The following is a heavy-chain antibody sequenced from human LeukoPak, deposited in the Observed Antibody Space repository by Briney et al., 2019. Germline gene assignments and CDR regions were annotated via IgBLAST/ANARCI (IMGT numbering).Heavy chain of an antibody. J-gene: IGHJ4*02. CDR1: GYIFTDYY. CDR2: INPNSGGT. Sequence: ASVKVSCKASGYIFTDYYMHWVRQAPGQGLEWMAWINPNSGGTNYAQKFQGRVTMTRDTSISTANMELSRLRSDDTAVYYCARGTGYSSSWPPHWGQGTLVTVSS. D-gene: IGHD6-13*01. CDR3: ARGTGYSSSWPPH. V-gene: IGHV1-2*02.